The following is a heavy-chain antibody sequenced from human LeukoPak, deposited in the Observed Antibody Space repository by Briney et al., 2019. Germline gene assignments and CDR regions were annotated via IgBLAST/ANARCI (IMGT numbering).Heavy chain of an antibody. CDR2: FFYSGST. D-gene: IGHD5-18*01. CDR1: GDSISMHY. V-gene: IGHV4-39*07. CDR3: ARRQLWLLAFDI. Sequence: KTSETLSLICSVSGDSISMHYWGWIRQPPGKGLEWIGSFFYSGSTYYNPSLKSRVTISVDMSKNQFSLRLSSVTAADTAVYYCARRQLWLLAFDIWGQGTMVTVSS. J-gene: IGHJ3*02.